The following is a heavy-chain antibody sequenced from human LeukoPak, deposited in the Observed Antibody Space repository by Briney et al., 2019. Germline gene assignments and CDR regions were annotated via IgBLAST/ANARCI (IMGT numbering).Heavy chain of an antibody. J-gene: IGHJ4*02. Sequence: PSETLSLTCTVSGGSISSYYWSWIRQPPGKGLEWIGYIYYSGSTNYNPPLKSRVTISVDTSKNQFSLNLSSVTAADTAVYYCAREGFVYWGQGTLVTVSS. CDR1: GGSISSYY. CDR2: IYYSGST. V-gene: IGHV4-59*12. CDR3: AREGFVY.